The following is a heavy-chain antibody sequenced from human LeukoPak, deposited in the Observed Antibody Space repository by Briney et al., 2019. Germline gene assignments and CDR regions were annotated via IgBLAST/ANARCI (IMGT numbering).Heavy chain of an antibody. J-gene: IGHJ4*02. CDR2: ISGSGGST. V-gene: IGHV3-23*01. Sequence: GGSLRLSCAASGFTFSSYAMSWVRQAPGKGLEWVSAISGSGGSTCYADSVKGRFTISRDNSKNTLYLQMNSLRAEDTAVYYCAKVQVYSNYGTLDYWGQGTLVTVSS. CDR1: GFTFSSYA. CDR3: AKVQVYSNYGTLDY. D-gene: IGHD4-11*01.